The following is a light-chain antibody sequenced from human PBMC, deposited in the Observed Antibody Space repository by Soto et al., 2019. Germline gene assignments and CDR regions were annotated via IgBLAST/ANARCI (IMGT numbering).Light chain of an antibody. J-gene: IGLJ1*01. Sequence: QSALTQPASVSGSPGQSITISCPGTSSDVGGYNYVSWYQQHPGKAPKLMIYDVSNRPSGVSNRFSGSKSGNTASLTISGLQAEDEADYYCSSYTSSSTSRVFGTGTKLTVL. CDR2: DVS. CDR1: SSDVGGYNY. V-gene: IGLV2-14*01. CDR3: SSYTSSSTSRV.